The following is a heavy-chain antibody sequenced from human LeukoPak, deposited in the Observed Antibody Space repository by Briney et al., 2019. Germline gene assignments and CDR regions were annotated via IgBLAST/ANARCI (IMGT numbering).Heavy chain of an antibody. V-gene: IGHV3-23*01. CDR1: GLTFSSYA. Sequence: GGSLRLSCAASGLTFSSYAMSSVRQAPGKGVEWDSPISGSGGRTYYADSVNGRFTISRDNSKNTLYMQMNSLRAEDTAVYYCAKDQGYGDPLQGGLHVDYWGQGTLVTVSS. CDR2: ISGSGGRT. CDR3: AKDQGYGDPLQGGLHVDY. J-gene: IGHJ4*02. D-gene: IGHD4-17*01.